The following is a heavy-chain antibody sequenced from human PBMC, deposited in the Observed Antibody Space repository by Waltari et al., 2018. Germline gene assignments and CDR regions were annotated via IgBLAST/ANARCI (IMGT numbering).Heavy chain of an antibody. CDR3: ARVWGYSYGYFDY. CDR1: GFTFSSYA. J-gene: IGHJ4*02. CDR2: ISYDGSNK. Sequence: QVQLVESGGGVVQPGRYLRRSCAASGFTFSSYAMHGVLKAPGKGLEWVAVISYDGSNKYYADSVKGRFTISRDNSKNTLYLQMNSLRAEDTAVYYCARVWGYSYGYFDYWGQGTLVTVSS. D-gene: IGHD5-18*01. V-gene: IGHV3-30-3*01.